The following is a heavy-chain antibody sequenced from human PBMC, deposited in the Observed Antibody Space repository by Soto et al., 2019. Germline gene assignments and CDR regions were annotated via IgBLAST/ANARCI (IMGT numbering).Heavy chain of an antibody. CDR2: IYRDGST. V-gene: IGHV4-61*01. J-gene: IGHJ6*02. Sequence: SETKSLICTYCGGYISSGSNYLGWIRQPPGKELEFLGYIYRDGSTLVNSSLKSRLTLSMETSNNQFSLNLSSVPAADTAMYFCMRAPEPGDFYGMYVWGPGPTVTLSS. CDR3: MRAPEPGDFYGMYV. CDR1: GGYISSGSNY. D-gene: IGHD3-10*01.